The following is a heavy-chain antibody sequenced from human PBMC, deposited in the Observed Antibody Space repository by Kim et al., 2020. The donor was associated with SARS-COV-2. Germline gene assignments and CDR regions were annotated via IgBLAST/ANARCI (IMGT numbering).Heavy chain of an antibody. J-gene: IGHJ6*02. CDR2: IYYSGST. Sequence: SETLSLTCTVSVGSISTYYWSWIRQPPGKGLEWIGYIYYSGSTNYNPSLKSRVTISVDTSNNQFSLKLSSVTAADTAVYYCARVRPLYSGSYYYGMDVWGQGTKVTV. CDR1: VGSISTYY. CDR3: ARVRPLYSGSYYYGMDV. V-gene: IGHV4-59*01. D-gene: IGHD1-26*01.